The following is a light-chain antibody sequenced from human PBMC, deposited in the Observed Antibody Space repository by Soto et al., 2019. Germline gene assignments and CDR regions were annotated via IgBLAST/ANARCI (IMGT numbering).Light chain of an antibody. V-gene: IGLV4-69*01. Sequence: QLVLTQSPSASASLGASVKLTCTLSSGHSIYVIAWHQQQPEKGPRYLMKLNSDGSHSKGDGIPDRFSGSSSGAERYPTISSLQSEDEADYYCQTWDTGIRVFGGGTKLTVL. CDR3: QTWDTGIRV. J-gene: IGLJ2*01. CDR2: LNSDGSH. CDR1: SGHSIYV.